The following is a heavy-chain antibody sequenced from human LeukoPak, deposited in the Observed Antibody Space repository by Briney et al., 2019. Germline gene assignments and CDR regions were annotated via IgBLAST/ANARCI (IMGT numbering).Heavy chain of an antibody. J-gene: IGHJ4*02. D-gene: IGHD1-14*01. CDR2: IYYSGST. Sequence: PSETLSLTCTVSGGSISSSSYYWGWIRQPPGKGLEWIGSIYYSGSTYYNPSLKSRVTISVDTSKNQFSLKLSSVTAADTAVYYCARSLGRTSNYDYWGQGTLVTVSS. V-gene: IGHV4-39*07. CDR3: ARSLGRTSNYDY. CDR1: GGSISSSSYY.